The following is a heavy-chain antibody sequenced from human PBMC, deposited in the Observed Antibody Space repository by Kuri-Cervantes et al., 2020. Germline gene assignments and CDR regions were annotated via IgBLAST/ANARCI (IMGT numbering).Heavy chain of an antibody. D-gene: IGHD3-10*01. V-gene: IGHV3-30*01. CDR2: ISYDGSNK. J-gene: IGHJ6*03. CDR3: ARERATGLLLWYYMDV. Sequence: GESLKISCAASGFTFSSYAMHWVRQAPGKGLEWVAVISYDGSNKYYADSVKGRFTISRDNSKNTLYLQMNSLRAEDTAVYYCARERATGLLLWYYMDVWGKGTTVTVSS. CDR1: GFTFSSYA.